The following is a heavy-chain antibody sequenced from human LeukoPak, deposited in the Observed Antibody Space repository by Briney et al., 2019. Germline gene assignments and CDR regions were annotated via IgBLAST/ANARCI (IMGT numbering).Heavy chain of an antibody. Sequence: GGSLRLSCAASGFAFSSHSMNWVRQAPGKGLEWVANIKPGGSDKYYVESVKGRFTISRDNAKNSLYLQMNSLRAEDTAVYYCARARWLDYWGQGTLVTVSS. D-gene: IGHD2-15*01. V-gene: IGHV3-7*01. CDR1: GFAFSSHS. CDR3: ARARWLDY. J-gene: IGHJ4*02. CDR2: IKPGGSDK.